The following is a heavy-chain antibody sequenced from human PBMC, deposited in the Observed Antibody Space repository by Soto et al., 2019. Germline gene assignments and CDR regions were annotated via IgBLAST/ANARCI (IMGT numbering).Heavy chain of an antibody. J-gene: IGHJ4*02. CDR2: IYYSGST. V-gene: IGHV4-39*01. CDR3: ARQGIAVAGTFDY. CDR1: GGSISSSSYY. Sequence: SETLSLTCTVSGGSISSSSYYWGWIRQPPGKGLEWIGSIYYSGSTYYNPSLKSRVTISVDTSKNQFSLKLSSVTAADTAVYYCARQGIAVAGTFDYWGQGTLVTVSS. D-gene: IGHD6-19*01.